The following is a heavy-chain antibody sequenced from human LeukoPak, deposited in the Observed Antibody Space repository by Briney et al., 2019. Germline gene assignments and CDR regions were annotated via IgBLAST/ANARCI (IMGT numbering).Heavy chain of an antibody. V-gene: IGHV3-11*01. D-gene: IGHD4-17*01. J-gene: IGHJ4*02. CDR3: ARGLYGDYLPFDY. CDR1: GFNFSDYY. CDR2: IRGSGDAI. Sequence: GGSLRLSCAASGFNFSDYYMNWIRQAPGKGLEWLSYIRGSGDAIYYADSVKGRFTTSRDNAKKSLYLEMNSLRAEDTAVYFCARGLYGDYLPFDYWGQGTLVTVSS.